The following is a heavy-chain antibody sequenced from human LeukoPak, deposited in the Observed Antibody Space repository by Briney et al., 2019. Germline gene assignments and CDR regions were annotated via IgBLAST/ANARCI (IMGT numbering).Heavy chain of an antibody. D-gene: IGHD1-7*01. J-gene: IGHJ5*02. CDR1: GFTFRSYS. CDR2: ISRSTNSI. CDR3: ARDRGNWNYNWFDP. V-gene: IGHV3-21*05. Sequence: GGSLRLSCEASGFTFRSYSMNWVRQAPGKGLEWISYISRSTNSISYADSVKGRFTISRDNAKNSLYLQMNSLRAEDTAVYYCARDRGNWNYNWFDPWGQGTLVTVSS.